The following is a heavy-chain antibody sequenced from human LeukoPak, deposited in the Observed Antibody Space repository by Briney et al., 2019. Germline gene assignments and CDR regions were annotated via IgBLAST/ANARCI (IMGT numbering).Heavy chain of an antibody. J-gene: IGHJ4*02. V-gene: IGHV3-74*01. D-gene: IGHD2-15*01. Sequence: GGSLRLSCKASGFTFTTYWIHWVRQGPGKGLVWVSRIKYDGSTSNYADSVKGRFTISRDNSKNTLYLQMNSLRAEDTAVYYCAKSGCCSGDSCYPFDYWGQGTLVTVSS. CDR3: AKSGCCSGDSCYPFDY. CDR2: IKYDGSTS. CDR1: GFTFTTYW.